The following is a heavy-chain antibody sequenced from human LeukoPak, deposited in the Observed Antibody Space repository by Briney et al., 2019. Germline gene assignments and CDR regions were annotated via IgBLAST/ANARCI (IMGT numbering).Heavy chain of an antibody. CDR1: GGSISSYY. J-gene: IGHJ3*02. V-gene: IGHV4-59*01. CDR3: ATESYSGSYLYAFDI. D-gene: IGHD1-26*01. Sequence: SETLSLTCTVSGGSISSYYWSWIRQTPGKGLEWIGYIYYSGSTNYNPSLKSRVTISVDTSKNQFSLKLSSVTAADTAVYYCATESYSGSYLYAFDIWGQGTMVTVSS. CDR2: IYYSGST.